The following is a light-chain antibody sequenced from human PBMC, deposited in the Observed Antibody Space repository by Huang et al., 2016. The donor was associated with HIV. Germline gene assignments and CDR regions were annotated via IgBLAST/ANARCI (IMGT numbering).Light chain of an antibody. CDR2: GSS. CDR3: QQYDNWPRT. J-gene: IGKJ1*01. Sequence: EIVMTQSPATLSVSPGERATLSCRASKSVSSSLAWYQQKPGQAPRLLIYGSSARATGIPARFTGSGSGTDFTLTISSLQSEDFALYYCQQYDNWPRTFGQGTKVEIK. V-gene: IGKV3-15*01. CDR1: KSVSSS.